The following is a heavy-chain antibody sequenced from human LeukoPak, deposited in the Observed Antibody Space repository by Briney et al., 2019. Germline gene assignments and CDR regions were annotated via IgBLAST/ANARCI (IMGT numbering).Heavy chain of an antibody. CDR1: GFTVNSNY. CDR3: AKEPRSSSLSYYFDY. V-gene: IGHV3-66*01. J-gene: IGHJ4*02. CDR2: IYSGGST. D-gene: IGHD6-6*01. Sequence: GGSLRLSCAASGFTVNSNYMSWVRQAPGKGLEWVSVIYSGGSTYYADSVKGRFTISRDNSKNTLYLQMNSLRAEDTAVYYCAKEPRSSSLSYYFDYWGQGTLVTVSS.